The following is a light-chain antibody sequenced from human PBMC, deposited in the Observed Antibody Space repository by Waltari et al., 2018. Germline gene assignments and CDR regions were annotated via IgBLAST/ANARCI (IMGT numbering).Light chain of an antibody. Sequence: QSVLNQPPSVSGSPGHSVTISCTGTSSDVGGYDFVSWYQQDPGKAPTLLIFDVTKRPSRVPSRFSAAKSGNTASLTISGLQAEDEADYYCCSYAVTSSSYVFGGGTKFIV. J-gene: IGLJ1*01. CDR2: DVT. V-gene: IGLV2-11*01. CDR3: CSYAVTSSSYV. CDR1: SSDVGGYDF.